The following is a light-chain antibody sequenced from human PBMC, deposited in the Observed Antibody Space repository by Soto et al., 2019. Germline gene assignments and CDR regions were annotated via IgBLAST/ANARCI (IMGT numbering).Light chain of an antibody. V-gene: IGKV3-20*01. CDR1: QSVTSSY. CDR2: AAS. CDR3: QQSSSSPIT. Sequence: EHVLTQSAGTRSLYRGRRSTVSCRASQSVTSSYLAWYQQKPGQAPRLLMYAASSRATGIPDRFSGSGSGTDFTLTLRWLEAEDFAVYYCQQSSSSPITFGQGTRREIK. J-gene: IGKJ5*01.